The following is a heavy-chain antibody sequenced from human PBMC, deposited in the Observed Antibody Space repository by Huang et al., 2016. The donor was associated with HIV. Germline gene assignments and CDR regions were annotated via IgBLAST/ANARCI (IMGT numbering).Heavy chain of an antibody. CDR2: INPNSGGT. Sequence: QVQLVQSGAEVQKPGASVKVSCKASGFFLSAFYMHWVRQGPGQGLEGMVWINPNSGGTHSAQKFQGRLTMTRDTSISTIYMELSSLRSDDTAVYYCARDFYRFLVAPGESWGQGTLVTVSS. V-gene: IGHV1-2*02. CDR1: GFFLSAFY. J-gene: IGHJ4*02. D-gene: IGHD5-12*01. CDR3: ARDFYRFLVAPGES.